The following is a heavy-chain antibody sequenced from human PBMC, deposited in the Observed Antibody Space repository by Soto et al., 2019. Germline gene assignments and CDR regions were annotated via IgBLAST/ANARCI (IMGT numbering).Heavy chain of an antibody. CDR2: IYSGGST. CDR1: GFTVSTNY. J-gene: IGHJ4*02. V-gene: IGHV3-53*01. Sequence: GGSLRLSCAASGFTVSTNYMSWVRQAPGKGLEWVSLIYSGGSTYYADSVKGRFTISSDNSKNTLYLQMNSPRAEDTAVYYCARRSSGYPYYFDYWAQGTLVTVSS. CDR3: ARRSSGYPYYFDY. D-gene: IGHD3-22*01.